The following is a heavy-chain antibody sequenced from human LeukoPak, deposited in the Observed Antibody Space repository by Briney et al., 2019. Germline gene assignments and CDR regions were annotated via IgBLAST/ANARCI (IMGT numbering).Heavy chain of an antibody. J-gene: IGHJ3*02. Sequence: ASVNVSCKASGYTFTSYYMHWVRQAPGQGLEWMGIINPSGGSTSYAQKFQGRVTMTRDTSTSTVYMELSSLRSEDTAVYYCARVYDSSGYDPFDAFDIWGQGTMVTVSS. CDR3: ARVYDSSGYDPFDAFDI. V-gene: IGHV1-46*01. D-gene: IGHD3-22*01. CDR2: INPSGGST. CDR1: GYTFTSYY.